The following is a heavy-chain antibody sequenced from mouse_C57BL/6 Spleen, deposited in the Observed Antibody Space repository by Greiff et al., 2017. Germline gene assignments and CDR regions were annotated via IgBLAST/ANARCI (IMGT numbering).Heavy chain of an antibody. CDR3: ARWHYGGTYFDY. V-gene: IGHV1-54*01. D-gene: IGHD1-1*01. CDR2: INPGSGGT. J-gene: IGHJ2*01. CDR1: GYAFTNYL. Sequence: QVQLQQSGAELVRPGTSVKVSCKASGYAFTNYLIEWVKQRPGQGLEWIGVINPGSGGTKYNEKFKGKATLTADKYSSTAYMQLSSLTSEDSAFYFCARWHYGGTYFDYWGQGTTLTVSS.